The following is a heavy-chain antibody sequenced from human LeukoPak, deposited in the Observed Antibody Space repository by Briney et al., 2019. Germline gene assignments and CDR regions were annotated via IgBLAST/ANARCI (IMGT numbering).Heavy chain of an antibody. D-gene: IGHD7-27*01. V-gene: IGHV1-8*01. CDR2: MSPNSGDT. CDR1: GYTFTSYD. CDR3: ARGPPNWGYDY. Sequence: ASVRVSCKASGYTFTSYDFNWVRQATGQRPEWMGWMSPNSGDTGYAQKFQDRVTMTRNTSISTAYMELSSLRSDDTAVYYCARGPPNWGYDYWGPGTLVTVSS. J-gene: IGHJ4*02.